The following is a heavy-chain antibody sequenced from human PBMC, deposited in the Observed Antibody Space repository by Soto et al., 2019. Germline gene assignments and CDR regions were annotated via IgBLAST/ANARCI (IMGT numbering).Heavy chain of an antibody. V-gene: IGHV3-30*18. J-gene: IGHJ4*02. D-gene: IGHD5-18*01. CDR2: IAYDGSNK. Sequence: QVQLVESGGGVVQPGRSLRLSCAASGFTFSIYGMHWVRQAPGKGLECVAVIAYDGSNKYYADSVKGRFTISRDNSKNTLYLQMNSLRAEDTAVYYCAKETPSSSYGLETSFDYWGQGTLVTVSS. CDR3: AKETPSSSYGLETSFDY. CDR1: GFTFSIYG.